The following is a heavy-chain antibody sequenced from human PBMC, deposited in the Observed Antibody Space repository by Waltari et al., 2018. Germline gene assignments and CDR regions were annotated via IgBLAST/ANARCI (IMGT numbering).Heavy chain of an antibody. J-gene: IGHJ6*02. CDR3: ALDRGALWMDV. D-gene: IGHD2-21*01. CDR2: SNPSGGST. Sequence: QVQLVQSGAEVKKPGASVKISCKTSEYTFTSSYIHWVRQAPGQGLEWMGISNPSGGSTIYAQKFQGRVTMTRDTSTSTVYMELSSLRSEDTAVYYCALDRGALWMDVWGQGTTVIVSS. CDR1: EYTFTSSY. V-gene: IGHV1-46*01.